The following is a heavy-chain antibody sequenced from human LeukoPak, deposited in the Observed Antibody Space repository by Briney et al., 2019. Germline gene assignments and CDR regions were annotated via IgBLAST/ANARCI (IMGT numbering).Heavy chain of an antibody. V-gene: IGHV4-4*02. J-gene: IGHJ4*02. CDR2: IYHSGSP. Sequence: SGTLSLTCAVSGGSISSNNWWGWVRQPPGKGLEWIGEIYHSGSPDYNPSLKSRVTISVDKSWNHFSLNLSSVTAADTAVYYCARRRNWGPLIDYWGQGTLVTVSS. CDR3: ARRRNWGPLIDY. D-gene: IGHD7-27*01. CDR1: GGSISSNNW.